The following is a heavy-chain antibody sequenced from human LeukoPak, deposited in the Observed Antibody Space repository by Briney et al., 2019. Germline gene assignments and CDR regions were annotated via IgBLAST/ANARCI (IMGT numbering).Heavy chain of an antibody. CDR2: FSANDGNT. CDR1: GFTVSSYG. D-gene: IGHD6-13*01. CDR3: AKARIASAGTGVFDV. V-gene: IGHV3-23*01. Sequence: GGSLRLSCAASGFTVSSYGMTWVRQAPGKGLEWVSDFSANDGNTQYAESVKGRFTISRDNSKNSPYLQINSLRDEDTAGYYCAKARIASAGTGVFDVWGQGTMVTVSS. J-gene: IGHJ3*01.